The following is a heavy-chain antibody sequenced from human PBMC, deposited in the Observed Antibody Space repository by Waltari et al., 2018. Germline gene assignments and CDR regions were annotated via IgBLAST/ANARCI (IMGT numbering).Heavy chain of an antibody. J-gene: IGHJ5*02. CDR1: GGSISTHF. CDR3: ARASYGSGSSWFDP. Sequence: QVQLQESGPGLVKPSETLSLICSVSGGSISTHFWGWIRPPPGKTLEWIGNIYSSGSTNYNPYLTSRVTISLDMSKNQFSLKLRSVSAADTAVYYCARASYGSGSSWFDPWGQGNLVTVSS. D-gene: IGHD3-10*01. CDR2: IYSSGST. V-gene: IGHV4-59*11.